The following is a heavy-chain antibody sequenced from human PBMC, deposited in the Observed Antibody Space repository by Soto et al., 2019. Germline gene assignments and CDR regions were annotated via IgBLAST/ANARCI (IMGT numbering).Heavy chain of an antibody. CDR1: GFTFSVYA. D-gene: IGHD2-21*02. CDR2: VTANGGST. J-gene: IGHJ6*02. CDR3: ASLGVGDWANYYYYYGMDV. V-gene: IGHV3-23*01. Sequence: EVQLLESGGGFVQPGGSLRLSCAATGFTFSVYAMTWVRQAPGTGLEWVSAVTANGGSTYSAASVKGRFTISRDNSKNTLFLQMNSLRAEDTAVYYCASLGVGDWANYYYYYGMDVWGQGTTVTVSS.